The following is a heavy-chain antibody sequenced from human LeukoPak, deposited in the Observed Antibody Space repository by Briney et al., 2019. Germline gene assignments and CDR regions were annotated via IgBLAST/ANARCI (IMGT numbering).Heavy chain of an antibody. D-gene: IGHD6-19*01. CDR3: ARLTSGWYVIY. J-gene: IGHJ4*02. V-gene: IGHV4-39*01. CDR2: IYYTGNT. Sequence: SETLSLTCTVSGGSISNSGYYWGWIRQPPGKGLEWIGSIYYTGNTYYNPSLNSRVTISVDTSKNQFSLKLSSVTDTDTAIYYCARLTSGWYVIYWGQGTLVTVSS. CDR1: GGSISNSGYY.